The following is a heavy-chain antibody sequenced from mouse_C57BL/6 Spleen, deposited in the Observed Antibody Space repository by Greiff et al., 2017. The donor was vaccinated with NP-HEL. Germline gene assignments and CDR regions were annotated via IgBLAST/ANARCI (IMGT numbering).Heavy chain of an antibody. Sequence: QVQLQQPGAELVKPGASVKMSCKASGYTFTSYWITWVKQRPGQGLEWIGDIFPGSGSTNYNEKFKSKATLTVDTSSSTAYMQLSSLTSEDAVVYYCARIYYSGSSHMYYFDYWGQGTTLTVSS. CDR3: ARIYYSGSSHMYYFDY. D-gene: IGHD1-1*01. J-gene: IGHJ2*01. CDR2: IFPGSGST. V-gene: IGHV1-55*01. CDR1: GYTFTSYW.